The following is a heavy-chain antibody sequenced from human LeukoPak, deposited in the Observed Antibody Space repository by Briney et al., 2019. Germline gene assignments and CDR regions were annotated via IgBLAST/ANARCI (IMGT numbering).Heavy chain of an antibody. CDR3: AKDPRYGEVY. D-gene: IGHD4/OR15-4a*01. V-gene: IGHV3-23*01. CDR1: GFTFSTYA. Sequence: GGSLRVSCAASGFTFSTYAMTWVRQAPGKGLEWVSVISGSGGATYYADSVKGRCTISRDNSKNTLYLQMNSLRAEDTAVYYCAKDPRYGEVYWGRGTLVTVSS. CDR2: ISGSGGAT. J-gene: IGHJ4*02.